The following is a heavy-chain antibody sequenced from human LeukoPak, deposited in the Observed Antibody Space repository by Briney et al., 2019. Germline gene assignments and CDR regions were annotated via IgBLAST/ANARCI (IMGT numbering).Heavy chain of an antibody. V-gene: IGHV2-5*02. J-gene: IGHJ4*02. Sequence: SGPTLVKPPPTLTLTCTFSGFSRSSVGWIRQPPGKALEWLALIYWDDDKRYSPSLKSRLTITKDTSKNQVVLTLTNLDPVDTATYYCAHSNLNYQLLTARWKGPFDYWGQGILVTVSS. CDR3: AHSNLNYQLLTARWKGPFDY. CDR2: IYWDDDK. CDR1: GFSRSS. D-gene: IGHD2-2*01.